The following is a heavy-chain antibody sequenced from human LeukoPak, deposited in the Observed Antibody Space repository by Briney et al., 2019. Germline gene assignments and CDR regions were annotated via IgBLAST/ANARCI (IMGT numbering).Heavy chain of an antibody. D-gene: IGHD6-6*01. CDR3: ARGSNWLDP. J-gene: IGHJ5*02. V-gene: IGHV4-4*07. CDR1: GGSISSYY. CDR2: IYTSGST. Sequence: SETLSLTCTVSGGSISSYYWSWIRQPAGKGLEWIGRIYTSGSTNYNPSLKSRVTISKDTSKKQISLNLSSVTAADTAVYYCARGSNWLDPWGQGTLVTVSS.